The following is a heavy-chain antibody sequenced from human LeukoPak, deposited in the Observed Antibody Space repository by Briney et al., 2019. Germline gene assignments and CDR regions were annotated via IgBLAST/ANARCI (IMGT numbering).Heavy chain of an antibody. J-gene: IGHJ4*02. D-gene: IGHD2-15*01. V-gene: IGHV3-30*02. Sequence: GGSLRLSCAASGFIFSSYGMHWVRQAPGKGLEWVAFIRYDGSNKYYADSVKGRFTISRDNSKNTLYLQMNSLRAEDTAVYYCAKLELSYCSGGNCYFDYWGQGTLVTVSS. CDR2: IRYDGSNK. CDR3: AKLELSYCSGGNCYFDY. CDR1: GFIFSSYG.